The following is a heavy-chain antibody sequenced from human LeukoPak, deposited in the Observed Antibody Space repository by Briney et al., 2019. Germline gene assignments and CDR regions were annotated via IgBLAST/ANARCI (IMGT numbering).Heavy chain of an antibody. V-gene: IGHV1-69*01. CDR3: ARVGQDIVVVPAYYYGMDV. CDR2: IIPIFGTA. J-gene: IGHJ6*02. CDR1: GGTFSSYA. D-gene: IGHD2-2*01. Sequence: ASVTVSCKASGGTFSSYAISWVRQAPGQGLEWMGGIIPIFGTANYAQKFQGRVTITADESTSTAYMELSSLRSEDTAVYYCARVGQDIVVVPAYYYGMDVWGQGTTVTVSS.